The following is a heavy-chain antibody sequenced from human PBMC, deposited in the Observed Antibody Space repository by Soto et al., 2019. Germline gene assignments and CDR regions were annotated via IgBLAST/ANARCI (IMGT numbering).Heavy chain of an antibody. V-gene: IGHV2-5*02. CDR1: GFSLTTTEVA. CDR3: PPCGPVSTVAFDC. Sequence: QITLKESGPSLVNPTQSLTLTCSFSGFSLTTTEVAVGWIRQPPGKALEWLALIYWDDDKRYSPSLKSSLTSAXDXXKHPGVLTMTGSHPEATATHSWPPCGPVSTVAFDCWGWGSPVTVSS. D-gene: IGHD3-16*02. CDR2: IYWDDDK. J-gene: IGHJ4*02.